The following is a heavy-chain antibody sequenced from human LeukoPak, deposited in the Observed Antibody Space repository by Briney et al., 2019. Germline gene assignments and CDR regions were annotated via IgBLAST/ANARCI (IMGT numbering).Heavy chain of an antibody. J-gene: IGHJ4*02. CDR1: GGSISSYY. Sequence: SETLSLPCTVSGGSISSYYWSWFRQPPREGPEGIGHIYYSGSTNYNPSLKSRVTISVDTSKNQISLKLSCVTAADTAVYYCARLAYCGADCYLPDYWGQGTLVTVSS. CDR2: IYYSGST. CDR3: ARLAYCGADCYLPDY. V-gene: IGHV4-59*01. D-gene: IGHD2-21*02.